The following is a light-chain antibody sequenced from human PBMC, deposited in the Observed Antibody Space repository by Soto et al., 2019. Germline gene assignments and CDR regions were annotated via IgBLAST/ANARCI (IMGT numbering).Light chain of an antibody. CDR2: TTS. CDR3: QQYGSSWT. Sequence: EIVLTQSPGTLSLSPGERATLSCRASQSGSTNYIAWYQQKPGQATRLLIYTTSNRATGIPDRFSGSGSGTDLTLTISRLEAEDFAVYYCQQYGSSWTFGQGTKVEIK. J-gene: IGKJ1*01. CDR1: QSGSTNY. V-gene: IGKV3-20*01.